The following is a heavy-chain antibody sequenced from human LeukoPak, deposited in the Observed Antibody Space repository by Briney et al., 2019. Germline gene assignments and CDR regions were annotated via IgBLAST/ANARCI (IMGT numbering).Heavy chain of an antibody. CDR2: ISSDGSNT. Sequence: GGSLRLSCAASGFTVSSFWMHWVRQAPGKGLVWVSRISSDGSNTYYADSVKGRFTISRDTAMNTLYLQMNSPRVEDTADYYCTRGRGSYGWFDPWGQGTQVTVSS. D-gene: IGHD3-10*01. V-gene: IGHV3-74*01. CDR1: GFTVSSFW. CDR3: TRGRGSYGWFDP. J-gene: IGHJ5*02.